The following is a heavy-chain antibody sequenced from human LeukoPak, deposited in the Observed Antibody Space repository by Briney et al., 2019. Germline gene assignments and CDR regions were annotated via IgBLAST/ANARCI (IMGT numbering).Heavy chain of an antibody. V-gene: IGHV7-4-1*02. Sequence: ASVKVSCKVSGYTFTNYAMNWVRQAPGQGLEWMGWINTKTGNPTYAQGFTGRFVFSSDTSVSTTYLQISGLKAEDTAVYFCARAFQSLGGLSLPDYWGQGTLVTVSS. CDR1: GYTFTNYA. D-gene: IGHD3-16*02. CDR3: ARAFQSLGGLSLPDY. CDR2: INTKTGNP. J-gene: IGHJ4*02.